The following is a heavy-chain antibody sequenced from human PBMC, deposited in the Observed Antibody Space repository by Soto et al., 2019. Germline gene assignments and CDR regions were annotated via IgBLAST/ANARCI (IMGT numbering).Heavy chain of an antibody. Sequence: XGSLRLSCAASGFTFSTSEMYWVRQAPGKGLEWVSYIHPSGQPIFYADSVKGRFTISRDNAKNSLYLQMSSLRAEDSAVYYCHRRASHWGQGTLVTVSS. CDR3: HRRASH. CDR2: IHPSGQPI. J-gene: IGHJ1*01. CDR1: GFTFSTSE. D-gene: IGHD1-26*01. V-gene: IGHV3-48*03.